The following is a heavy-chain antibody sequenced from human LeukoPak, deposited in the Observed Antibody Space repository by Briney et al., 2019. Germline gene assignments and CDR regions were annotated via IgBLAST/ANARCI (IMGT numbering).Heavy chain of an antibody. Sequence: ASVKVSCKASGYTFTGYYMHWVRQAPGQGLEWMGWINPNSGGTNYAQKLQGRVTMTTDTSTSTAYMELRSLRSDDTAVYYCARDLRYCSGGSCYSWLDYWGQGTLVTVSS. J-gene: IGHJ4*02. CDR1: GYTFTGYY. CDR2: INPNSGGT. CDR3: ARDLRYCSGGSCYSWLDY. V-gene: IGHV1-2*02. D-gene: IGHD2-15*01.